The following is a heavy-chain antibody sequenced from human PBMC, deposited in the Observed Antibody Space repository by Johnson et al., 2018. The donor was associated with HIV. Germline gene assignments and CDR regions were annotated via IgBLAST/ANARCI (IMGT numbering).Heavy chain of an antibody. J-gene: IGHJ3*02. CDR1: GFTVSSNY. CDR2: ISSSGSTI. CDR3: ARSKDCSGGSCPDAFDI. Sequence: QVQLVESGGGVVQPGRSLRLSCAASGFTVSSNYMSWVRQAPGKGLEWVSYISSSGSTIYYADSVKGRFTISRDNAKNSLYLQMNSLRAEDTAVYYCARSKDCSGGSCPDAFDIWGQGTMLIVSS. D-gene: IGHD2-15*01. V-gene: IGHV3-11*04.